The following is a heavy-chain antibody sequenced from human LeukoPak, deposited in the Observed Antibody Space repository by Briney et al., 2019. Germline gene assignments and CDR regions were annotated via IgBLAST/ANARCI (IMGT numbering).Heavy chain of an antibody. CDR3: ARIFRPYEFGEGGSFDY. J-gene: IGHJ4*02. V-gene: IGHV3-66*02. CDR2: IYSGGST. Sequence: PGGSLRLSCAASGFTVSSNYMSWARQAPGKGLEWVSVIYSGGSTYYADSVKGRFTISRGNSKNTLYLQMNSLRAEDTAVYYCARIFRPYEFGEGGSFDYWGQGTLVTVSS. D-gene: IGHD3-10*01. CDR1: GFTVSSNY.